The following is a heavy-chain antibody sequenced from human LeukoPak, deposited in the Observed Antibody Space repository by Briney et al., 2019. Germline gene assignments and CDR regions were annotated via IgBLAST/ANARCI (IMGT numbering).Heavy chain of an antibody. CDR2: ISGDGGSI. J-gene: IGHJ4*02. CDR3: AKEDYSSSWYALDY. D-gene: IGHD6-13*01. V-gene: IGHV3-43*02. CDR1: GFTFDDYA. Sequence: PGGSLRLSCAASGFTFDDYAIYWVRQDPGKGLEWVSLISGDGGSIYYADSVKGRFTISRDNSKNSLYLQMNSLRTEDTALYYCAKEDYSSSWYALDYWGQGTLVTVSS.